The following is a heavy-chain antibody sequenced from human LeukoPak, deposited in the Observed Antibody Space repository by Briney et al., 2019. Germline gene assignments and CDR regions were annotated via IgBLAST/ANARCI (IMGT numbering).Heavy chain of an antibody. CDR1: GGSFSGYY. Sequence: SETLSLTCAVYGGSFSGYYWNWIRQPPGKGLEWIGEINHSGSTNYNPSLKSRVTISVDTSTNQLSLKLSSVTAADTAVYYCARGHSSPYYFDYWGQGTLVTVSS. J-gene: IGHJ4*02. V-gene: IGHV4-34*01. CDR3: ARGHSSPYYFDY. D-gene: IGHD5-18*01. CDR2: INHSGST.